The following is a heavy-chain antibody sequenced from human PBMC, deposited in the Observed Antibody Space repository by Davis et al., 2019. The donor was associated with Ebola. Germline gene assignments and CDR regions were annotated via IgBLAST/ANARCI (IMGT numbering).Heavy chain of an antibody. Sequence: SVPVSCLASVYIFSSYALNWVRLPAGQGLEWTGWINTNTGNPTYAQGFSGRFVFSLDTSVSTAYLQISSLKAEDTAVYYCARGDYWGQGTLVTVSS. CDR1: VYIFSSYA. V-gene: IGHV7-4-1*02. CDR3: ARGDY. J-gene: IGHJ4*02. CDR2: INTNTGNP.